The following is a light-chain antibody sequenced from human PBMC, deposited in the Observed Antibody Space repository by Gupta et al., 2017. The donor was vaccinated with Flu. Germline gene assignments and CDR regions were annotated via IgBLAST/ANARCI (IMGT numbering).Light chain of an antibody. CDR2: GAS. CDR3: QQYGSSPRT. V-gene: IGKV3-20*01. CDR1: QSVSSSY. J-gene: IGKJ1*01. Sequence: GERATLSCRASQSVSSSYLAWYQQKHGQAPRLLIYGASSRATGIPDRFSGSGSGTDFTLTISRLEPEDFAVYYCQQYGSSPRTFGQGTKVEI.